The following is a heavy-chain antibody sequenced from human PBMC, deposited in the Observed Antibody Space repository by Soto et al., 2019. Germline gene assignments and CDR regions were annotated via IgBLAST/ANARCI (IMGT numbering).Heavy chain of an antibody. CDR3: ASICYASSCYDYYYGMEV. J-gene: IGHJ6*02. Sequence: SQTLSLTCAISGDSVSSNSAAWNWIRQSPSRGLEWLGRTYYRSKWYNDYAVSVKSRITINPDTSKNQFSLQLNSVTPEDTAVYYCASICYASSCYDYYYGMEVWGQGTTVTVSS. CDR2: TYYRSKWYN. CDR1: GDSVSSNSAA. D-gene: IGHD3-22*01. V-gene: IGHV6-1*01.